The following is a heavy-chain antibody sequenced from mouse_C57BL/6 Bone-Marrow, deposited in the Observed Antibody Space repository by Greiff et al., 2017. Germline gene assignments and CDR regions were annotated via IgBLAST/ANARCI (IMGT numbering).Heavy chain of an antibody. CDR1: GFSLTSYG. Sequence: QVQLQQSGPGLVQPSQSLSITCTVSGFSLTSYGVHWVRQSPGKGLEWLGVIWRGGSTDSNAAFISRLSISKDNSNSQVFFQMNSLQADDTAIYYCARDIYYCDSSLDYWGQGTTLTVSS. CDR3: ARDIYYCDSSLDY. V-gene: IGHV2-2*01. D-gene: IGHD1-1*01. CDR2: IWRGGST. J-gene: IGHJ2*01.